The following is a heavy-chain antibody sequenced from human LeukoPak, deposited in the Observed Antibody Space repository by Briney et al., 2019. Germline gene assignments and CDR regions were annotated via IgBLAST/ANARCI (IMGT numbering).Heavy chain of an antibody. CDR1: GFTFSSYA. Sequence: GSLRLSCAASGFTFSSYAMHWVRQAPGKGLEWVAVISYDGSNKYYADSVKGRFTISRDNSKNTLYLQMSSLRAEDTAVYYCASLMLGYCSGGSCYSDAFDIWGQGTMVTVSS. CDR2: ISYDGSNK. CDR3: ASLMLGYCSGGSCYSDAFDI. D-gene: IGHD2-15*01. V-gene: IGHV3-30*04. J-gene: IGHJ3*02.